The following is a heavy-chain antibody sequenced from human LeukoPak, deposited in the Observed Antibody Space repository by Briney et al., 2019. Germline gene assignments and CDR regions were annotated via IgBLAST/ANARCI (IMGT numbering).Heavy chain of an antibody. CDR1: GFTFSSHA. CDR2: ISYEGSRI. CDR3: AREKGSSWYYGMDV. Sequence: GGSLRLSCVASGFTFSSHAMHWVRQAPGKGLEWVAVISYEGSRIFYADSVKGRFTVSRDNSKNTLFLLMNSLTADDTAVFYCAREKGSSWYYGMDVWGQGTTVAVS. V-gene: IGHV3-30*04. J-gene: IGHJ6*02. D-gene: IGHD6-13*01.